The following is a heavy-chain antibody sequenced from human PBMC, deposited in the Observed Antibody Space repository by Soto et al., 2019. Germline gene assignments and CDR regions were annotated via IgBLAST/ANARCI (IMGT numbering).Heavy chain of an antibody. CDR3: ARGIGYNIFDY. D-gene: IGHD5-18*01. CDR1: GFTFSSFD. Sequence: VQLVESGGNLVQPGGSLRLSCAASGFTFSSFDMNWVRQAPGKGLEWISYISGSGYTIYYADSVRRRFTFSRDNAKDSLYLQLNSLRVEDTAGYYCARGIGYNIFDYWGQGTLVTVSS. V-gene: IGHV3-48*03. J-gene: IGHJ4*02. CDR2: ISGSGYTI.